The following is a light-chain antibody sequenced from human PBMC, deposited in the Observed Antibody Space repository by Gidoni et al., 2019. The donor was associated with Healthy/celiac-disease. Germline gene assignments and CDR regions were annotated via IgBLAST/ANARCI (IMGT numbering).Light chain of an antibody. CDR3: QQRSNWPPLYT. CDR1: RSVSSY. CDR2: DAS. V-gene: IGKV3-11*01. J-gene: IGKJ2*01. Sequence: EIVLTQSPATLSLSPGARATLSCRASRSVSSYLAWYQQKPGQAPRLLIYDASNRATGIPARFSGSGSGTDFTLTISSLEPEDFAVYYGQQRSNWPPLYTFGQGTKLEIK.